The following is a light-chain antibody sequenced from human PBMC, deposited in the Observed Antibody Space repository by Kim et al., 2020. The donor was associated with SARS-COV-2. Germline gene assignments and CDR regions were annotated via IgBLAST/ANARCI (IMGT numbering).Light chain of an antibody. CDR2: EGS. J-gene: IGLJ1*01. CDR1: SGGIGNYNL. V-gene: IGLV2-23*01. Sequence: GQSITISSTGTSGGIGNYNLVSWYQQHGGRSPKVMISEGSQRTSGVSTRFSGSKSGSTASLTISGRQAEDEAEYYCCSYVGSSTYVFGTGTKVTVL. CDR3: CSYVGSSTYV.